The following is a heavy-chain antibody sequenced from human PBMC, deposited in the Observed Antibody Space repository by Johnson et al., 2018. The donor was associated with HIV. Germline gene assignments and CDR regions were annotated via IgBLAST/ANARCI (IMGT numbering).Heavy chain of an antibody. D-gene: IGHD1-26*01. CDR3: AKVNLRYSVFTGAFDI. J-gene: IGHJ3*02. Sequence: QVQLVESGGGVVQPGRSLRLSCAASGFTFSSYGMHWVRQAPGKGLEWVAVIWYDGSNKYYADSVKGRITNSRDNSKNTLYLQMNSLRAEDTAVYYCAKVNLRYSVFTGAFDIWGQGTMVTVSS. CDR2: IWYDGSNK. CDR1: GFTFSSYG. V-gene: IGHV3-33*06.